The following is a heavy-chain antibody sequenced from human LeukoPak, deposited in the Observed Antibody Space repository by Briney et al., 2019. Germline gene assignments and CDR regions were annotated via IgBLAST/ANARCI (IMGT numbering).Heavy chain of an antibody. J-gene: IGHJ4*02. CDR3: ARDSLAARPYFDY. CDR2: ISSRSSYI. Sequence: GGSLRLSCAASGFTFSSYSMNWVGQAPGKGLEWVSSISSRSSYIYYADSVKGRFTISRDNAKNSLYLQMNSLRAEDTAVYYCARDSLAARPYFDYWGQGTLVTVSS. CDR1: GFTFSSYS. D-gene: IGHD6-6*01. V-gene: IGHV3-21*01.